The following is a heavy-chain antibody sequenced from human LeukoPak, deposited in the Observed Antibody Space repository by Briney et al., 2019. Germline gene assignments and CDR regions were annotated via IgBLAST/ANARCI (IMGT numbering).Heavy chain of an antibody. Sequence: ASVKVSCKASGYTFTSYGISWVRQAPGQGLEWMGWISAYNGNTNYAQKLQGRATMTTDTSTSTAYMELRSLRSDDTAVYYCAGVCSGGSCYPGGFDYWGQGTLVTVSS. J-gene: IGHJ4*02. D-gene: IGHD2-15*01. CDR2: ISAYNGNT. V-gene: IGHV1-18*01. CDR3: AGVCSGGSCYPGGFDY. CDR1: GYTFTSYG.